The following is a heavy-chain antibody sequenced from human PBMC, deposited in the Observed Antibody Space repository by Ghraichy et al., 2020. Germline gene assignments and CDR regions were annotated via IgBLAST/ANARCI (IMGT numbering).Heavy chain of an antibody. Sequence: SQTISLTCTVSGGSISSSYWSWIRQPAGKGLEWIGRVYIDGNTNYNPSLKSRVSMSVDTSKNQFSLKMTSVTAADTAVYYCARDCSGGTCYLGTVDFWGRGTLVTVSS. CDR1: GGSISSSY. J-gene: IGHJ4*02. CDR2: VYIDGNT. D-gene: IGHD2-15*01. CDR3: ARDCSGGTCYLGTVDF. V-gene: IGHV4-4*07.